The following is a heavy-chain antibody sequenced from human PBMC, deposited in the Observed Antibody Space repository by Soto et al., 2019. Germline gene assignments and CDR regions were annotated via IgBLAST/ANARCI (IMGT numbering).Heavy chain of an antibody. CDR2: ISGSGGST. CDR3: AKFLSTPVTYYCYYGMDV. Sequence: EVQLLESGGGLVQPGGSLRLSCAASGFTFSSYAMSWVRQAPGKGLEWVSAISGSGGSTYYADSVKGRFTISRDNSKNTLYLQMNSLRAEDTAVYYFAKFLSTPVTYYCYYGMDVWGQGTTVTVSS. J-gene: IGHJ6*02. CDR1: GFTFSSYA. D-gene: IGHD4-17*01. V-gene: IGHV3-23*01.